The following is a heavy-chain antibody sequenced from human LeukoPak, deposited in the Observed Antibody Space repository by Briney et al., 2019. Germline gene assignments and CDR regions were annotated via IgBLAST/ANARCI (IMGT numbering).Heavy chain of an antibody. CDR2: INPNTGAT. CDR1: GYTFTAYY. J-gene: IGHJ4*02. CDR3: ARDQTGDGFDC. D-gene: IGHD7-27*01. Sequence: GASVKVSCKASGYTFTAYYMNWVRQAPGRGLEWMGWINPNTGATNYAQKFQGRVTMTRDTSISTAYMELSRLRSDDTAVYYCARDQTGDGFDCWGQGTLDTVSS. V-gene: IGHV1-2*02.